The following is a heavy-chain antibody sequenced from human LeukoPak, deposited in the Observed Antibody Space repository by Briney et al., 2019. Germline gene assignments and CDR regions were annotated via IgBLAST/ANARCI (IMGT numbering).Heavy chain of an antibody. D-gene: IGHD3-10*01. CDR3: ARRKTAWFGEENYYMDV. Sequence: PSETLSLTCTVSGGSISSSSYYWGWIRQPPGKGLEWIGSIYYSGSTYYNPSLKSRVTISVDTSKNQFSLKLSSVTAADTAVYYCARRKTAWFGEENYYMDVWGKGTTVTVSS. CDR1: GGSISSSSYY. CDR2: IYYSGST. V-gene: IGHV4-39*01. J-gene: IGHJ6*03.